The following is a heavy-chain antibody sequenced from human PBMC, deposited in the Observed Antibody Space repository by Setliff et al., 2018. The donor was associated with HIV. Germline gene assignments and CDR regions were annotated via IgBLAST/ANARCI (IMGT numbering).Heavy chain of an antibody. CDR1: GGSISSTNYF. D-gene: IGHD5-18*01. CDR2: IYYHGST. V-gene: IGHV4-39*07. Sequence: PSETLSLTCTVSGGSISSTNYFWGWIRQPPGKGLEWIGTIYYHGSTYYNPSLKSRVSTSIDTSQNQFSLKLSSVTVADTAVYYCAREGKTALVTKYFDYWGHGKLVTVSS. CDR3: AREGKTALVTKYFDY. J-gene: IGHJ4*01.